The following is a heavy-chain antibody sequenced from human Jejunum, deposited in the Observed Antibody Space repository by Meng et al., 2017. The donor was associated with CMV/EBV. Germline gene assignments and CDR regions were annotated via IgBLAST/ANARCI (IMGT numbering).Heavy chain of an antibody. V-gene: IGHV3-30-3*01. D-gene: IGHD3-10*02. CDR3: ARLSSDHYYAIVV. Sequence: SVFTFSDYWMHWVRQAPGKGLEWAALISHDGNNKYYAASVKGRFTISRANSPTPLFLQMNSLRDEDAAVYYCARLSSDHYYAIVVWGQGTTVTVSS. CDR2: ISHDGNNK. CDR1: VFTFSDYW. J-gene: IGHJ6*02.